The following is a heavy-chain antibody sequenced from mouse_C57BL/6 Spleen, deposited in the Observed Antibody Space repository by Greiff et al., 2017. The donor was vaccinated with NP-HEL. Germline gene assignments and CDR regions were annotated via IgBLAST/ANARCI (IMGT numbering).Heavy chain of an antibody. CDR2: INPNNGGT. Sequence: EVQLQQSGPELVKPGASVKMSCKASGYTFTDYNMHWVKQSHGKSLEWIGYINPNNGGTSYNQKFKGKATLTVNKSSSTAYMELRSLTSEDSAVYYCALKKQLGRGGWFAYWGQGTLVTVSA. V-gene: IGHV1-22*01. J-gene: IGHJ3*01. D-gene: IGHD4-1*02. CDR3: ALKKQLGRGGWFAY. CDR1: GYTFTDYN.